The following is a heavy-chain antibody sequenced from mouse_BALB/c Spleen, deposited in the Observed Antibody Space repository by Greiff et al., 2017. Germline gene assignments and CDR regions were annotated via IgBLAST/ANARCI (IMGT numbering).Heavy chain of an antibody. Sequence: QVQLQQSGAELARPGASVKLSCKASGYTFTDYYINWVKQRTGQGLEWIGEIYPGSGNTYYNEKFKGKATLTADKSSSTAYMQLSSLTSEDSAVYFCARRATIVAMDYWGQGTSVTVSS. CDR2: IYPGSGNT. J-gene: IGHJ4*01. CDR3: ARRATIVAMDY. V-gene: IGHV1-77*01. D-gene: IGHD3-1*01. CDR1: GYTFTDYY.